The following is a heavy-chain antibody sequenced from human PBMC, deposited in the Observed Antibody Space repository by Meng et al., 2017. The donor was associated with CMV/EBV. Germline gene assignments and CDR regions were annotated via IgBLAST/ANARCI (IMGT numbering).Heavy chain of an antibody. D-gene: IGHD4-17*01. V-gene: IGHV3-30-3*01. CDR3: AREYGSLRSYYFYGMDV. CDR1: GFTFSGYA. J-gene: IGHJ6*02. Sequence: SLKISCSTSGFTFSGYAVHWVRQAPGKGLEWVAVISDGGNKKYYVDSVKGRFTIHGDNSKDTFYLQMNSLRPEDTALYYCAREYGSLRSYYFYGMDVWGQGTTVTVSS. CDR2: ISDGGNKK.